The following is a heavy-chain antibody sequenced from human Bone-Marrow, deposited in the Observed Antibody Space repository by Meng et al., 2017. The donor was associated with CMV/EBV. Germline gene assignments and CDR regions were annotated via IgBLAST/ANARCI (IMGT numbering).Heavy chain of an antibody. D-gene: IGHD2-2*01. CDR1: GYTFTRYD. V-gene: IGHV1-8*01. J-gene: IGHJ6*02. Sequence: ASVKVSCKASGYTFTRYDINWVRQATGQGLEWMGWMNPNSGNTGYAQKFQGRVTMTRNTSISTAYMELSSMRSEDSAVYYCARAKGCSSTSCYHIDYYYGMDVWGQGTTVTVSS. CDR2: MNPNSGNT. CDR3: ARAKGCSSTSCYHIDYYYGMDV.